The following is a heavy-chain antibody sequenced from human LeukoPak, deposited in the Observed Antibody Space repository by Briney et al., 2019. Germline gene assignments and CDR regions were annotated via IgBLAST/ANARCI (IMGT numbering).Heavy chain of an antibody. Sequence: GGSLRLSCAASGFTFSNYAMSWVRQAPGKGLEWVSAISGSGGSTYYADSVKGRFTISRDNSKNTLYLQMNSLRAEDTAVYYCAKDEGRYFDWFLYWGQGTLVTVSS. D-gene: IGHD3-9*01. CDR3: AKDEGRYFDWFLY. CDR2: ISGSGGST. J-gene: IGHJ4*02. CDR1: GFTFSNYA. V-gene: IGHV3-23*01.